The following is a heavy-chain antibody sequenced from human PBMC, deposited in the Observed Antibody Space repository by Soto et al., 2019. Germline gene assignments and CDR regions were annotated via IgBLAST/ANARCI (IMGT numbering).Heavy chain of an antibody. V-gene: IGHV4-59*01. CDR2: IYYSGST. Sequence: SETLSLTCTVSGGSISSYYWSWIRQPPGKGLEWIGYIYYSGSTNYNPSLKSRVTISVDTSKNQFSLKLSSVTAADTAVYYCARVYPLGYYYGMDVWGQGTTVTVSS. J-gene: IGHJ6*02. D-gene: IGHD7-27*01. CDR1: GGSISSYY. CDR3: ARVYPLGYYYGMDV.